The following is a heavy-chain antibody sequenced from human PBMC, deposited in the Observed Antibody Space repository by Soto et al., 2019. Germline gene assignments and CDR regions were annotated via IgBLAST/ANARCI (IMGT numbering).Heavy chain of an antibody. J-gene: IGHJ6*02. V-gene: IGHV3-23*01. CDR3: ARDKWFGELTGESYYYYGMDV. CDR1: GFTFSSYA. Sequence: PGGSLRLSCAASGFTFSSYAMSWVRQAPGKGLEWVSAISGSGGSTYYADSVKGRFTISRDNSKNTLYLQMNSLRAEDTAVYYCARDKWFGELTGESYYYYGMDVWGQGTTVTVSS. CDR2: ISGSGGST. D-gene: IGHD3-10*01.